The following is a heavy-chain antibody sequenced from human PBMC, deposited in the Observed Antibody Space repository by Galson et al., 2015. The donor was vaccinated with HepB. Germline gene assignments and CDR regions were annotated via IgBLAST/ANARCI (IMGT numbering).Heavy chain of an antibody. CDR1: GYTFSRYG. J-gene: IGHJ5*01. D-gene: IGHD3-10*01. CDR2: INGNNGKT. CDR3: ARDGDQSISRFDP. Sequence: QSGAEVKKPGESLKISCKASGYTFSRYGVSWVRQAPGQGLEWMGWINGNNGKTNYAQKFQGRVTMTRDTSTSTVYMELRNLRSDDTAVYYCARDGDQSISRFDPWGQGTLVTVSS. V-gene: IGHV1-18*01.